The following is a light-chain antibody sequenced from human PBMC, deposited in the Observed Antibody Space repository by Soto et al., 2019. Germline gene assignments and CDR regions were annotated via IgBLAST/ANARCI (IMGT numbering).Light chain of an antibody. J-gene: IGLJ1*01. CDR3: QSYDSILSGSV. CDR1: SSNIGAGYD. Sequence: QSVLTRPPSVSGAPGQRVTISCTGSSSNIGAGYDVHWYQQLPGTAPKLLIYGNSNRPSGVPDRFSGSKSGTSASLAITGLQAEDEADYYCQSYDSILSGSVFGTGTKVTVL. CDR2: GNS. V-gene: IGLV1-40*01.